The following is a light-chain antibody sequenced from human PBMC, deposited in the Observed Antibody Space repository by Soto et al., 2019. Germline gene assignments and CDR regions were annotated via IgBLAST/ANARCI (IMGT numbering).Light chain of an antibody. J-gene: IGKJ5*01. Sequence: EVVLTQSPGTLSLSPGERATLSCRASQSFSSNYLSVYQQKRCQAPRRLIYGASSRATGIPARFSGSGSGTEFTLTISSLQAEDFAVDYCQQYNNWPPITFGQGTRLEI. V-gene: IGKV3-15*01. CDR1: QSFSSNY. CDR2: GAS. CDR3: QQYNNWPPIT.